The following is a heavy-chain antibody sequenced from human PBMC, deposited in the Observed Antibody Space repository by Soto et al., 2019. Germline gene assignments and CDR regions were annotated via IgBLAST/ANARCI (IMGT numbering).Heavy chain of an antibody. D-gene: IGHD1-1*01. Sequence: PSETLYLTCSVSVDSTGSGDNYWCVIRQPPGKGLEWIGYIYYSGSTNYNPSLKSRVTISVDTSKNQFSLKLSSVTAADTAVYYCARDQLEGNWFDTWGQGTLVTV. CDR2: IYYSGST. CDR3: ARDQLEGNWFDT. J-gene: IGHJ5*02. V-gene: IGHV4-61*08. CDR1: VDSTGSGDNY.